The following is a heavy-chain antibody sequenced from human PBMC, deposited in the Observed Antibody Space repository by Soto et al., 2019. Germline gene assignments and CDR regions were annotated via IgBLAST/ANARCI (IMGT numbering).Heavy chain of an antibody. CDR1: GGTFSSFG. CDR3: AREGSGYNF. J-gene: IGHJ1*01. D-gene: IGHD5-12*01. Sequence: PVKVSCKASGGTFSSFGISWVRQAPGQGLEWMGGIIPVFGRPNYAQRFRGRLTITADESTNTCYMELIDLESEDTAVYYCAREGSGYNFWGQGTQVTLSS. CDR2: IIPVFGRP. V-gene: IGHV1-69*13.